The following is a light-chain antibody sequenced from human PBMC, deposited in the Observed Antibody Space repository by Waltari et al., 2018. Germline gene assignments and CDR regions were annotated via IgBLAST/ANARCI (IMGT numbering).Light chain of an antibody. J-gene: IGLJ2*01. CDR1: SSDVGDYNY. CDR2: YVS. Sequence: QSALTQPASVSGSPGQSITISCTGTSSDVGDYNYVSWNQQHPGKAPKLMIYYVSKRPSEVSNRFSGSKSGNTASLTISGLQAEDEADYYCSSYIDSSTLELFGGGTSLIVL. V-gene: IGLV2-14*03. CDR3: SSYIDSSTLEL.